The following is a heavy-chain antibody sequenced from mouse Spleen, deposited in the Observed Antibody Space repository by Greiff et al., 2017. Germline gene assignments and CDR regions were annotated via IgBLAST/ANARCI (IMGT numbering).Heavy chain of an antibody. CDR2: ISSGGSYT. V-gene: IGHV5-6*01. J-gene: IGHJ2*01. D-gene: IGHD1-1*01. CDR3: ARQSSITTVDFDY. Sequence: EVMLVESGGDLVKPGGSLKLSCAASGFTFSSYGMSWVRQTPDKRLEWVATISSGGSYTYYPDSVKGRFTISRDNAKNTLYLQMSSLKSEDTAMYYCARQSSITTVDFDYWGQGTTLTVSS. CDR1: GFTFSSYG.